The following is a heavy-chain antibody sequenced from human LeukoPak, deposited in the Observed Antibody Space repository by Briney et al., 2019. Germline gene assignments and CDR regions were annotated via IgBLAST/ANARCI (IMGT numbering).Heavy chain of an antibody. J-gene: IGHJ6*03. V-gene: IGHV3-66*01. Sequence: TGGSLRLSCAASEFSVGSNYMTWVRQAPGKGLEWVSLIYSGGSTYYADSVKGRFTISRDNSKNTLYLQMNSLRAEDTAVYYCARDRGNQRGYYYYYMDVWGKGTTVTVSS. CDR1: EFSVGSNY. CDR2: IYSGGST. D-gene: IGHD1-14*01. CDR3: ARDRGNQRGYYYYYMDV.